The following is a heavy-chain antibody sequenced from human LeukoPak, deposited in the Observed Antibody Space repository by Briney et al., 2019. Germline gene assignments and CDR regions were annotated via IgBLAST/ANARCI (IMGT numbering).Heavy chain of an antibody. CDR1: GYTFTGYY. J-gene: IGHJ5*02. Sequence: ASVKVSCKASGYTFTGYYMHWVRQAPGQGLEWMGWINPNSGGTNYAQKFQGRVTMTRDTSISTAYMGLSRLRSDDTAVYYCARDRIRITGTKMSWFDPWGQGTLVTVSS. V-gene: IGHV1-2*02. D-gene: IGHD1-7*01. CDR2: INPNSGGT. CDR3: ARDRIRITGTKMSWFDP.